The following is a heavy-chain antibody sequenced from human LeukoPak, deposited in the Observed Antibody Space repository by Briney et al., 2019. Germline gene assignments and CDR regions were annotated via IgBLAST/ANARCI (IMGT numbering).Heavy chain of an antibody. D-gene: IGHD6-19*01. J-gene: IGHJ4*02. CDR1: GFTVSSNY. V-gene: IGHV3-53*01. CDR2: IYSGGST. CDR3: AGGSGWFAPDFDY. Sequence: PGGSLRLSCAASGFTVSSNYTSWVRQAPGKGLEWVSVIYSGGSTYYADSVKGRFTISRDNSKNTLYLQMNSLRAEDTAVYYCAGGSGWFAPDFDYWGQGTLVTVSS.